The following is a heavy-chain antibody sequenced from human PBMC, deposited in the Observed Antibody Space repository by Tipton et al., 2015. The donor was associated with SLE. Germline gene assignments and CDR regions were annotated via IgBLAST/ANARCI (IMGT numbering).Heavy chain of an antibody. CDR3: GRAIGVHYFHV. D-gene: IGHD2-21*01. CDR1: GGSISSTIYY. V-gene: IGHV4-39*07. Sequence: LSLTCTVSGGSISSTIYYWGWIRQPPGKGLEWIGTTYYSGSTYYNPSLKTRVTISVDASKTQFSLRLTSVTAADTAVYYCGRAIGVHYFHVWGQGTLVTVSS. J-gene: IGHJ4*02. CDR2: TYYSGST.